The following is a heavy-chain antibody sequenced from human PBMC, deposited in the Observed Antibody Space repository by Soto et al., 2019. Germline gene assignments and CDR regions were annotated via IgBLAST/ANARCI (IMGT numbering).Heavy chain of an antibody. D-gene: IGHD2-2*02. V-gene: IGHV1-24*01. J-gene: IGHJ4*02. Sequence: WVRQAPGKGLEWMGGFDPEDGETIYAQKFQGRVTMTEDTSTDTAYMELSSLRSEDTAVYYCATGGVGVVVPAAIGFDYWGQGTLVTVSS. CDR3: ATGGVGVVVPAAIGFDY. CDR2: FDPEDGET.